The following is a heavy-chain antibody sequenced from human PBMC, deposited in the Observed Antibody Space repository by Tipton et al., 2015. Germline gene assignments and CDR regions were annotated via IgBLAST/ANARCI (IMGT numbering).Heavy chain of an antibody. V-gene: IGHV3-74*01. J-gene: IGHJ3*02. D-gene: IGHD3-22*01. CDR3: VRGSYDLGNDAFDI. Sequence: SLRLSCAASGFTFSSYWMHWVRQAPGKGLVWVSRINSDGNSTCYADSVKGRFTISRDSAKNTLFLQMDSLRPDDTALYYCVRGSYDLGNDAFDIWGQGAMVTVS. CDR2: INSDGNST. CDR1: GFTFSSYW.